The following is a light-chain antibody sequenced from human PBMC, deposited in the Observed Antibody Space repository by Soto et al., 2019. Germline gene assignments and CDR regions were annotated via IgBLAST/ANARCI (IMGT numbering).Light chain of an antibody. CDR2: TAS. Sequence: DIQMTQSPSSLSASVGDRIILTCRASQSISSYLNWYQQKPGKAPKLLIYTASSLQSGVPSRFSVRGSGTEFTLTIISLQPEDFATYHCQQSDTAPPTFGGGTKAETK. V-gene: IGKV1-39*01. J-gene: IGKJ4*02. CDR3: QQSDTAPPT. CDR1: QSISSY.